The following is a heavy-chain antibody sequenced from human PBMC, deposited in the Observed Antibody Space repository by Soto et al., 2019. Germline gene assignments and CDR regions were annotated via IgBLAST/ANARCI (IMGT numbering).Heavy chain of an antibody. J-gene: IGHJ4*02. CDR1: GFTFSTYA. CDR2: ISFDGTNK. Sequence: QVHLVESGGGVVQPGQSLRLSCAASGFTFSTYAMHWLRQAPGKGLEWVALISFDGTNKFYADSVKGRFTISRDNSENTLYLQINRLRAEDTAVYYCAKTEPGGLCRSVCYPDHWGPGTLVTVSS. V-gene: IGHV3-30*18. D-gene: IGHD2-21*02. CDR3: AKTEPGGLCRSVCYPDH.